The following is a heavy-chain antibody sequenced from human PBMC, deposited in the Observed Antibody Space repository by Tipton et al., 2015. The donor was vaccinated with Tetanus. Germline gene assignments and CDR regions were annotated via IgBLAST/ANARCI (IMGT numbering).Heavy chain of an antibody. J-gene: IGHJ4*02. Sequence: QSGPEVKKPGASVKVSCKASGYTFIRYAMHWVRQAPGQRPEWMGWISTYNGNTNYVQKFQGRVTMTTDTSTNTAYMELRSLRSDDAALYYCARGGSHFDYWGQGTLVTVSS. CDR1: GYTFIRYA. CDR2: ISTYNGNT. V-gene: IGHV1-3*04. CDR3: ARGGSHFDY. D-gene: IGHD1-26*01.